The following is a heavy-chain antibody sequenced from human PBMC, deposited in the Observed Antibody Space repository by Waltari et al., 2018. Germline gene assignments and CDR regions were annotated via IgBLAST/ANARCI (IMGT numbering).Heavy chain of an antibody. CDR2: INHSGSP. CDR1: GRSSSGYY. V-gene: IGHV4-34*01. D-gene: IGHD2-21*02. Sequence: QVQLQQWGAGLLKPSETLSLTCAAYGRSSSGYYWSWIRPPPRKGLEWIGEINHSGSPNYNPSLKSRVTISVDTSKNQFSLKLSSVTAADTAIYYCAHLNDFDAFDIWGQGTMVTVSS. CDR3: AHLNDFDAFDI. J-gene: IGHJ3*02.